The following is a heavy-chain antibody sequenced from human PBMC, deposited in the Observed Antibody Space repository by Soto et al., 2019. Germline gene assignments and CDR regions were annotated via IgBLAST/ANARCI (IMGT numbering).Heavy chain of an antibody. J-gene: IGHJ6*02. CDR3: ARAFGSVTYYNAPAYYGMDV. D-gene: IGHD3-10*01. V-gene: IGHV1-46*01. Sequence: ASVKVSCKASGYTFTSYYMHWVRQAPGQGLEWVGIIIPSGGSTNYAQKFQGRVAMTRDASTSTAYMELSSLRSEDTAVYYCARAFGSVTYYNAPAYYGMDVWGQGTMVTVSS. CDR2: IIPSGGST. CDR1: GYTFTSYY.